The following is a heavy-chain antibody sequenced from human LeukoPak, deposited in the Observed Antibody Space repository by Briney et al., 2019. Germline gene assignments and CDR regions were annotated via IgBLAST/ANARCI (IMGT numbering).Heavy chain of an antibody. Sequence: PGGSLRLSCAASGYTLSSYAMSWVRQAPGKGLEWVSSISASGGSTYYAHSVKGRFTISRDNSKNTVFLQMNSLRDEDTAVYYCAKGMKGSERLTMVRGVIIKTAGLYYMDVWGKGTTVTVS. V-gene: IGHV3-23*01. J-gene: IGHJ6*03. D-gene: IGHD3-10*01. CDR3: AKGMKGSERLTMVRGVIIKTAGLYYMDV. CDR2: ISASGGST. CDR1: GYTLSSYA.